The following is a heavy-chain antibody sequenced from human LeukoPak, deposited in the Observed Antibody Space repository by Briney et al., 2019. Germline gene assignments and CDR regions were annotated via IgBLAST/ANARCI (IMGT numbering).Heavy chain of an antibody. J-gene: IGHJ4*02. CDR2: IYYSGST. V-gene: IGHV4-39*01. CDR1: GGSISSSSYY. D-gene: IGHD2-2*02. CDR3: ARRDVGYCSSTSCYTYYFDY. Sequence: SETLSLTCTVSGGSISSSSYYWGWIRQPPGKGLEWIGSIYYSGSTYYNPSLKSRVTISVDTSKNQFSLKLSSVTAADTAVYYCARRDVGYCSSTSCYTYYFDYWGQGTLVTVSS.